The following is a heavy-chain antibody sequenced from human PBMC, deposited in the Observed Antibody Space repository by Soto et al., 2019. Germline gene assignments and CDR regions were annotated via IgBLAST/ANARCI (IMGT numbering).Heavy chain of an antibody. CDR1: GFTFSSYS. D-gene: IGHD2-15*01. V-gene: IGHV3-21*01. Sequence: PGGSLRLSCAASGFTFSSYSMNWVRQAPGKGLEWVSSISSSSSYIYYADSVKGRFTISRDNAKNSLYLQMNSLRAEDTAVYYCARTVQTEYCSGGSCYVDYWGQGTLVTVSS. J-gene: IGHJ4*02. CDR2: ISSSSSYI. CDR3: ARTVQTEYCSGGSCYVDY.